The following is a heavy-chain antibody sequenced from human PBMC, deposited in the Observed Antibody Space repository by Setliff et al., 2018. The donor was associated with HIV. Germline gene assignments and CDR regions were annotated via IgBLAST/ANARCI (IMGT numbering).Heavy chain of an antibody. Sequence: SETLSLTCTVSGGSITSSYWSWIRQPAGKGLEWIGRIYTSGSTNYNPSLEDRVTMSVDTSNNQFSLSLRSVTAADTAIYYCARSIHGGGSEPFDTWGQGILVTVSS. CDR2: IYTSGST. V-gene: IGHV4-4*07. D-gene: IGHD3-10*01. J-gene: IGHJ5*02. CDR3: ARSIHGGGSEPFDT. CDR1: GGSITSSY.